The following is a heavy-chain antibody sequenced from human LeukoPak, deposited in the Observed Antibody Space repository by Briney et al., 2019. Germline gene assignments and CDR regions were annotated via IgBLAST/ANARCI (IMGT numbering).Heavy chain of an antibody. CDR2: ISSSSSYI. Sequence: PGGSLRLSCAASGFTFSSYSMNWVRQAPGKGLEWVSSISSSSSYIYYADSVKGRFTISRDNAKNSLYLQMNSLRAEDTAVYYCASNRLWYRYYFDYWGQGTLVTVSS. D-gene: IGHD5-18*01. J-gene: IGHJ4*02. CDR1: GFTFSSYS. CDR3: ASNRLWYRYYFDY. V-gene: IGHV3-21*01.